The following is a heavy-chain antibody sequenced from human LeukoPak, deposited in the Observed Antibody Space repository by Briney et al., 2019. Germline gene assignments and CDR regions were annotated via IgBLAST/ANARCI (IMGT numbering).Heavy chain of an antibody. CDR3: ARVEWFGELSPFDI. V-gene: IGHV4-39*07. J-gene: IGHJ3*02. CDR2: IYYSGST. CDR1: GGSISSK. D-gene: IGHD3-10*01. Sequence: PSETLSLPCTVSGGSISSKWGWIRQPPGKGLEWIGTIYYSGSTNYNPSLKSRVTISVDTSKNQFSLKLSSVTAADTAVYYCARVEWFGELSPFDIWGQGTMVTVSS.